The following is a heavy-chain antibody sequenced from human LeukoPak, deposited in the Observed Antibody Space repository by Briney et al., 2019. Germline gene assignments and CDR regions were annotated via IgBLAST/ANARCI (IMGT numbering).Heavy chain of an antibody. J-gene: IGHJ4*02. CDR2: IIPMIATA. V-gene: IGHV1-69*06. Sequence: GASVKVSCKTTEDTLRNVAFSWVRRAPGQGLEWLGGIIPMIATASYSQKFQGRVSINADKSTNTVYMELSSLKLEDTAVYYCARGAGWLYDWGQGTLVIVSS. CDR1: EDTLRNVA. D-gene: IGHD3-22*01. CDR3: ARGAGWLYD.